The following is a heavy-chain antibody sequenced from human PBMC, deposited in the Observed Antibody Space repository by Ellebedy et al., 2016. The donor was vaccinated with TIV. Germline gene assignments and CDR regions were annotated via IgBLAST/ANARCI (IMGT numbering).Heavy chain of an antibody. CDR3: PRRGSYGDYAVQVNSWFDT. D-gene: IGHD4-17*01. V-gene: IGHV3-7*01. Sequence: GESLKISCAASGFSFRSYWMSWVRQAPGKGLEWVANIYQDGSDQYYADSVKGRFTISRDNANKSLFLQMNSLRVDDTAVYYCPRRGSYGDYAVQVNSWFDTWGQGTLVSVSS. CDR2: IYQDGSDQ. J-gene: IGHJ5*02. CDR1: GFSFRSYW.